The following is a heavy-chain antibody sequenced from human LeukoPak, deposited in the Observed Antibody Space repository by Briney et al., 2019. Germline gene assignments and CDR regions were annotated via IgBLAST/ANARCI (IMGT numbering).Heavy chain of an antibody. CDR3: ARVFGVWGSHRPYYFDY. CDR1: GFTFSSYW. J-gene: IGHJ4*02. V-gene: IGHV3-7*03. Sequence: GGSLRLSCAASGFTFSSYWMSWVRQAPGKGLEWVANIKQDGSEKYYVDSVKGRFTISRDNAKNSLYLQMNSLRAEDTAVYYCARVFGVWGSHRPYYFDYWGQGTLVTVSS. D-gene: IGHD3-16*02. CDR2: IKQDGSEK.